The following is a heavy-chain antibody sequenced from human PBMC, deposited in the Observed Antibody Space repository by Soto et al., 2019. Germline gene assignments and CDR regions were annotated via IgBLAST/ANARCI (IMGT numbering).Heavy chain of an antibody. Sequence: QVQLQESGPGLVKPSQTLSLTCTVSGGSISSGGYYWSWIRQHPGKGLEWIGYIYYSGSTYYNPSLKSRVTRSVDTSKNQFSLKLSSVTAADTAVYYCARVVTIFGVVIRRHYYYGMDVWGQGTTVTVSS. J-gene: IGHJ6*02. D-gene: IGHD3-3*01. CDR1: GGSISSGGYY. CDR3: ARVVTIFGVVIRRHYYYGMDV. CDR2: IYYSGST. V-gene: IGHV4-31*03.